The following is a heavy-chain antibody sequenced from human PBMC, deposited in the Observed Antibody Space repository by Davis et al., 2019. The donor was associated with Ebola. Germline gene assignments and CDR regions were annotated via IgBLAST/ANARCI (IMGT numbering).Heavy chain of an antibody. CDR3: ARVVDTWRVVDDY. CDR2: IAAYNGYT. V-gene: IGHV1-18*01. Sequence: ASVKVSCKTSGYSFTTYGIMWVRQAPGQGLEWMGWIAAYNGYTNYVQNFQGRVTMTIDPSARTAYVELRSLRSDDTAVYYCARVVDTWRVVDDYWGQGTLVTVSS. J-gene: IGHJ4*02. D-gene: IGHD2-15*01. CDR1: GYSFTTYG.